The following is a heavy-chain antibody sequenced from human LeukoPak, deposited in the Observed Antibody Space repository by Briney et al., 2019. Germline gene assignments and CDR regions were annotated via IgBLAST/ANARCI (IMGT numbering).Heavy chain of an antibody. CDR2: IYTSGST. Sequence: SETLSLTCTVSGGSISSGSYYWSWIRQPAGKGLEWIGRIYTSGSTNYNPSLKGRVTISVDTSKNQFSLKLSSVTAADTAVYYCAREKWELRQSAFDIWGQGTMVTVSS. J-gene: IGHJ3*02. D-gene: IGHD1-26*01. CDR1: GGSISSGSYY. CDR3: AREKWELRQSAFDI. V-gene: IGHV4-61*02.